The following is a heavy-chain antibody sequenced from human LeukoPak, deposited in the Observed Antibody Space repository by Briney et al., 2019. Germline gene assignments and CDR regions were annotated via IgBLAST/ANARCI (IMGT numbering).Heavy chain of an antibody. CDR3: ARIRRLQYKNWFDP. CDR1: GGSISSGDYY. Sequence: PSQTLSLTCTVSGGSISSGDYYWSWIRQPPGKGLEWIGYIYYSGSTYYNPSLKSRVTISVDTSKNQFSLKLSSVTAADTAVYYCARIRRLQYKNWFDPWGQGTLVTVSS. J-gene: IGHJ5*02. CDR2: IYYSGST. D-gene: IGHD4-11*01. V-gene: IGHV4-30-4*01.